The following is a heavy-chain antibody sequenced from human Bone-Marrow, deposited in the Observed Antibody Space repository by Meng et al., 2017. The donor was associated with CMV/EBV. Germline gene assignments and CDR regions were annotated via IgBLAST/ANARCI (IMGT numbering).Heavy chain of an antibody. Sequence: ASVKVSCKAFGYSFSNYYIHWVRQAPGQGLEWMGIINPSGGNTVYAQKFQGRVSMTRDTSTSTMYMELRSLTSEDTAVYSCARGAGGVDITRAEPFDSWGQGTRVTGSS. CDR1: GYSFSNYY. D-gene: IGHD3-3*01. V-gene: IGHV1-46*01. CDR3: ARGAGGVDITRAEPFDS. CDR2: INPSGGNT. J-gene: IGHJ4*02.